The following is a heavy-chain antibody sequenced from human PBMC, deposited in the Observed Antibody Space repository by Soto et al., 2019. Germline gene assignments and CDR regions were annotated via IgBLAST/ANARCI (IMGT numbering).Heavy chain of an antibody. CDR1: GFTVSNYS. D-gene: IGHD3-3*01. CDR2: IHRGGDT. J-gene: IGHJ4*02. V-gene: IGHV3-66*01. Sequence: EVQLVESGGGLVQPGGSLRLSCAASGFTVSNYSMSWVRQAPGKGLEWVSIIHRGGDTYYADSVKGRFTISRDNSNNMLFLQMNSLRADDTAVYYCARDPGYGLPFLEYLFHRGQGTLVTVSS. CDR3: ARDPGYGLPFLEYLFH.